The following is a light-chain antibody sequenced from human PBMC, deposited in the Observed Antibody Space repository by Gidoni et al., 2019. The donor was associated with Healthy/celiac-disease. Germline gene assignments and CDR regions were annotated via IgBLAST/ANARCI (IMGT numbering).Light chain of an antibody. Sequence: QSALTQPASVSGSPGQSITISCTGTSSDVGSHNLVSWYQQHPGKAPKLMIYEVSKRPSGVSNRFSGSKSGNTASLTISGLQAEDEADYYCCSYAGSSTGVVFGGGTKLTVL. CDR1: SSDVGSHNL. J-gene: IGLJ2*01. CDR3: CSYAGSSTGVV. CDR2: EVS. V-gene: IGLV2-23*02.